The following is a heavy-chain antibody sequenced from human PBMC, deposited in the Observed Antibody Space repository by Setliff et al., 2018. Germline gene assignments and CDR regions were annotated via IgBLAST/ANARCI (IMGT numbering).Heavy chain of an antibody. CDR3: ARQGVVTAIVSSPLDY. J-gene: IGHJ4*02. CDR2: IYHSGST. CDR1: GYSISSGYY. V-gene: IGHV4-38-2*01. D-gene: IGHD2-21*02. Sequence: PSETLSLTCAVSGYSISSGYYWGWIRQPPGKGLEWIGSIYHSGSTNYNPSLKSRVTISVDTSKNQFSLKLSSVTAADTAVYYCARQGVVTAIVSSPLDYWGQGTLVTVSS.